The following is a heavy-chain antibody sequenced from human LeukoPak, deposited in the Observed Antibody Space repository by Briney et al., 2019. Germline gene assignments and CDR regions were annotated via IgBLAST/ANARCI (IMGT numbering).Heavy chain of an antibody. CDR2: IYYSGST. J-gene: IGHJ4*02. Sequence: TSETLSLTCTVSGGSISSNTYYWGWIRQPPGKGLEWIGSIYYSGSTYYNPSLKSRVTISIDTSKNQFSLKLSSVTAADTAVYYCAREAYCGGDCYSGFDYWGQGTLVTVSS. CDR3: AREAYCGGDCYSGFDY. V-gene: IGHV4-39*07. D-gene: IGHD2-21*02. CDR1: GGSISSNTYY.